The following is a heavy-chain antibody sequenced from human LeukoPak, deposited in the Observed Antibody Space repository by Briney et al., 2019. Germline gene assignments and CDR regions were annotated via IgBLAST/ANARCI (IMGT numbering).Heavy chain of an antibody. CDR2: IYPAGSQT. V-gene: IGHV5-51*01. J-gene: IGHJ5*02. D-gene: IGHD1-1*01. CDR3: ATRNYNCVWFDP. CDR1: SYSFTDYW. Sequence: GESLKISCKASSYSFTDYWIGWVRQMPGKGLEWMGLIYPAGSQTIYSPSFQGQVTISVDKSTRTAYLQWSALKASDTAMYYCATRNYNCVWFDPWGQGTLVTVSS.